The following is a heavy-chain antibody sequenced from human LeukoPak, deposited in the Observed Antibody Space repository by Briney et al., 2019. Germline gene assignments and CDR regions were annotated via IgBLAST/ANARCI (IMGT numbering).Heavy chain of an antibody. CDR2: ISYDGSNK. D-gene: IGHD6-19*01. Sequence: GSLRLSCAASGFTFSSYAMHWVRQAPGKGLEWVAVISYDGSNKYYADSVKGRFTISGDNSKNTLYLQMNSLRAEDTAVYYCARRAGIAVAGHNPYYYYYYMDVWGKGTTVTVSS. J-gene: IGHJ6*03. CDR3: ARRAGIAVAGHNPYYYYYYMDV. V-gene: IGHV3-30*04. CDR1: GFTFSSYA.